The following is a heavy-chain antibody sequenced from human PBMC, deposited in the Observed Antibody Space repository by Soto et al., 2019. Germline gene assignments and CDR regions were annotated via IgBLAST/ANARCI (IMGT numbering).Heavy chain of an antibody. D-gene: IGHD5-18*01. CDR3: ARAPTRLELWAGVDV. V-gene: IGHV3-33*01. CDR2: IWYDGSNK. Sequence: QVQLVESGGGVVQPGRSLRLSCAESGFTFSSYGMHWVRQAPGKGLEWVAVIWYDGSNKYYADSVKGRFTISRDNSKNTLYLQMNSLRAEDTAVYYCARAPTRLELWAGVDVWGQGTTVTVSS. CDR1: GFTFSSYG. J-gene: IGHJ6*02.